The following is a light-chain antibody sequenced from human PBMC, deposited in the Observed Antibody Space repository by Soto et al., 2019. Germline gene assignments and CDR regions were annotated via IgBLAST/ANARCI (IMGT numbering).Light chain of an antibody. CDR3: QHYDSLPIT. J-gene: IGKJ5*01. CDR1: HSVSSSY. CDR2: GAS. V-gene: IGKV3-20*01. Sequence: IVLTHSPGTLSFSPGEIATLSFRASHSVSSSYLACYQQKPVQPPRLLIYGASSRATRIPDRFSGSGSGTDFTLTISRLEPEDFAVFYCQHYDSLPITFGQGTRLEIK.